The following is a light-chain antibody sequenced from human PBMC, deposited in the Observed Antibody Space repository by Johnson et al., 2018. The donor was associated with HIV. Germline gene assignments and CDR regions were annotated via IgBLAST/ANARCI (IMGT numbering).Light chain of an antibody. CDR1: SSNIENNY. CDR3: GTWDTSLSVYV. Sequence: QSVLTQAPSVSAAPGQTVTISCSGSSSNIENNYVSWYQKLPGTAPKLLIYDNNKRPSGIPDRFSGSKSATSATLGITGLQSGDEADYYCGTWDTSLSVYVFGTGTKVTVL. V-gene: IGLV1-51*01. CDR2: DNN. J-gene: IGLJ1*01.